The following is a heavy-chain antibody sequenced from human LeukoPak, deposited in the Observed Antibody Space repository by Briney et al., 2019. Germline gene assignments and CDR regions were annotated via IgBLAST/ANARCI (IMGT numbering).Heavy chain of an antibody. V-gene: IGHV1-69*06. CDR1: GGTFSSYA. J-gene: IGHJ4*02. CDR2: IIPIFGTA. D-gene: IGHD5-18*01. CDR3: ASGYYPYYFDY. Sequence: SVKVSCKASGGTFSSYAISWVRQAPGQGLEWMGGIIPIFGTANYAQKFQGRVTITADKSTSTAYMELSSLRSEDTAVYYCASGYYPYYFDYWGQGTLVTVSS.